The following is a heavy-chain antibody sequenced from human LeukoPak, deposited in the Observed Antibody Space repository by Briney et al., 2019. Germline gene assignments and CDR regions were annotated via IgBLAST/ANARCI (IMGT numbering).Heavy chain of an antibody. V-gene: IGHV4-39*07. CDR1: GGSISSSNYY. Sequence: SETLSLTCTVSGGSISSSNYYWGWIRQPPGKGLEWIASIHYSGTTYYNPSLKGRVTISVDTSKNQFSLKLSSVTAADTAVYYCARGPNGYWGQGTLVTVSS. CDR3: ARGPNGY. CDR2: IHYSGTT. J-gene: IGHJ4*02. D-gene: IGHD2-8*01.